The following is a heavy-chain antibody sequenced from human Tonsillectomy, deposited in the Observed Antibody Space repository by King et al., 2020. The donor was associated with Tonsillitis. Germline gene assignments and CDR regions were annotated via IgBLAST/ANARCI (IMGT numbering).Heavy chain of an antibody. Sequence: VQLVESGAEVKKPGASVKVSCKASGYTFTNYYIHWVRQAPGQGLEWMGIINPSGGGTNYAQKFQGRVTMTRDTSTSTVYMELSSLRSQDTAVFYCARGGGTAAAGTNPIPFQAWGQGTLVTVSS. D-gene: IGHD6-13*01. V-gene: IGHV1-46*01. CDR2: INPSGGGT. CDR1: GYTFTNYY. J-gene: IGHJ1*01. CDR3: ARGGGTAAAGTNPIPFQA.